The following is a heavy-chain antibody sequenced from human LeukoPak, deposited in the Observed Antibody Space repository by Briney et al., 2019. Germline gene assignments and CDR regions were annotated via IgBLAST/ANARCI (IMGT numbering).Heavy chain of an antibody. V-gene: IGHV3-23*01. Sequence: GGSLRLSCEASGFTFSSYAMTWVRQAPGKGLEWVSGIYASGSATYYADTVKGRFTISRDNSKNTLYLQMNSLRAEDTAVYYCVKRPRDSSGYYLGAFDMWGQGTMVTVSS. CDR3: VKRPRDSSGYYLGAFDM. CDR2: IYASGSAT. D-gene: IGHD3-22*01. CDR1: GFTFSSYA. J-gene: IGHJ3*02.